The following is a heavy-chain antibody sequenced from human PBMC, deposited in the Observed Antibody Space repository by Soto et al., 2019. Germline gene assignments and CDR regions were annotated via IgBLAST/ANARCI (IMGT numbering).Heavy chain of an antibody. CDR2: ISAYNSNT. V-gene: IGHV1-18*01. J-gene: IGHJ5*02. CDR3: ARLDILRGFDP. D-gene: IGHD2-2*03. Sequence: ASVKVSCKASGYTFTSYGISWVRQAPGQGLEWMGWISAYNSNTNYAQKLQGRVTMTTDTPTSTAYMELRSLRSDDTAVYYCARLDILRGFDPWGQGTLVTVSS. CDR1: GYTFTSYG.